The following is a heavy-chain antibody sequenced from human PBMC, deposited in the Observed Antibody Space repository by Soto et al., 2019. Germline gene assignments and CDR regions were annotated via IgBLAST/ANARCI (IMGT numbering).Heavy chain of an antibody. CDR2: ISYDGSNK. Sequence: GGSLRLSCAASGFTFSSYAMHWVRQAPGKGLEWVAVISYDGSNKYYADSVKGRFTISRDNSKNTLYLQMNSLRAEDTAVYYCVRGSFGCSSTSCYAYGMDVWGQGTTVTVSS. CDR3: VRGSFGCSSTSCYAYGMDV. J-gene: IGHJ6*02. CDR1: GFTFSSYA. V-gene: IGHV3-30-3*01. D-gene: IGHD2-2*01.